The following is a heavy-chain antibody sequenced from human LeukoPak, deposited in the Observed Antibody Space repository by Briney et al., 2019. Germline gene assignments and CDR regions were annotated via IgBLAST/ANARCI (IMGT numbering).Heavy chain of an antibody. Sequence: SETLSLTCTVSGGSISSYYWSWIRQPPGKGLEWIGYIYYTGSTNYNPSLKSRVTISVDTSKNQFSLKLSSVTAADTAVYYCARVGYSGYDYRGYFDYWGQGTLVTVSS. CDR3: ARVGYSGYDYRGYFDY. CDR1: GGSISSYY. D-gene: IGHD5-12*01. V-gene: IGHV4-59*12. CDR2: IYYTGST. J-gene: IGHJ4*02.